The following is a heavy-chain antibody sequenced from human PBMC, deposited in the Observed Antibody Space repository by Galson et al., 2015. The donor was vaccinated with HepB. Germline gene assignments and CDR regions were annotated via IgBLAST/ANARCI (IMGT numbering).Heavy chain of an antibody. J-gene: IGHJ4*02. CDR3: ARARGYSGYDDRRFFDY. V-gene: IGHV1-46*01. CDR1: GYTFTSYY. Sequence: SVKVSCKASGYTFTSYYMHWVRQAPGQGLEWMGIINPSGGSTSYAQKFQGRVTMTRDTSTSTVYMELSSLRSEDTAVYYCARARGYSGYDDRRFFDYWGQGTLVTVSS. CDR2: INPSGGST. D-gene: IGHD5-12*01.